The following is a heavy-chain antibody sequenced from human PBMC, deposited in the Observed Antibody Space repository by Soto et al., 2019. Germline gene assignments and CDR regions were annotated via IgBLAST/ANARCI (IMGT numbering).Heavy chain of an antibody. J-gene: IGHJ4*01. CDR2: INTDGSGT. CDR1: GFTFSSDW. CDR3: AKRRYCPSTTCFDY. D-gene: IGHD2-2*01. Sequence: PGGSLRLSCAASGFTFSSDWMHWVRQAPGKGLVWVSRINTDGSGTTYAASVKGRFTISRDNSRNTLYLQMSSLRAEDTAVYYCAKRRYCPSTTCFDYWGQGTLVTVSS. V-gene: IGHV3-74*01.